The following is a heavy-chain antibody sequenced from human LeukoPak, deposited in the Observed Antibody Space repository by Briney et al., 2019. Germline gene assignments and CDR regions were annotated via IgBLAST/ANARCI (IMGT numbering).Heavy chain of an antibody. CDR2: LYYSGST. Sequence: SETLSLTCTVSGASISSYYWSWIRQPPGKGLEWIGYLYYSGSTDYNPSLKSRVTISVDTSKNQFSLKLTSVTAADTAVYYCARDPSQSSGYLQGVGGDAFDIWGQGTMVTVSS. V-gene: IGHV4-59*01. D-gene: IGHD3-22*01. CDR1: GASISSYY. J-gene: IGHJ3*02. CDR3: ARDPSQSSGYLQGVGGDAFDI.